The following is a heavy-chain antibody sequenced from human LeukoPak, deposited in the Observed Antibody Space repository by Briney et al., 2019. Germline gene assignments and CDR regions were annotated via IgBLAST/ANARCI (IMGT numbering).Heavy chain of an antibody. V-gene: IGHV5-10-1*01. Sequence: PGESLKISCKGSGYSFTSYWISWVRQMPGKGLEWMGRIDPSDSYTNYSTSFQGHVTISADKSISTAYLQWSSLKASDTAMYYCAREGNYYGSRINSHGMDVWGQGTTVTVSS. J-gene: IGHJ6*02. CDR3: AREGNYYGSRINSHGMDV. CDR1: GYSFTSYW. CDR2: IDPSDSYT. D-gene: IGHD3-10*01.